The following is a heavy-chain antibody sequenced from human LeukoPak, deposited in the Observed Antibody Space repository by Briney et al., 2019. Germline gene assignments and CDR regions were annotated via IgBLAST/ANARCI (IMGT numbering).Heavy chain of an antibody. V-gene: IGHV3-49*04. CDR3: TRGRRATHDY. CDR2: IRSKAYGGTT. Sequence: GGSLRLSCTASGFTFGDYAMSWVRQAPGKGLEWVGFIRSKAYGGTTEYAASVKGRFTISRDDSKSIAYLQMNSLKTEDTAVYYCTRGRRATHDYWGQGTLVTVSS. J-gene: IGHJ4*02. CDR1: GFTFGDYA. D-gene: IGHD1-26*01.